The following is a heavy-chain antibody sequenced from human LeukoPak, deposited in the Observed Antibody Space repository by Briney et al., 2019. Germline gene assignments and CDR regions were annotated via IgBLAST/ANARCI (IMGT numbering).Heavy chain of an antibody. V-gene: IGHV3-48*03. J-gene: IGHJ3*02. D-gene: IGHD3-9*01. CDR3: AKFVLRYFDWSMGTDAFDI. Sequence: GGSLRLSCAASGFTFSNYEMNWVRQAPGKGLEWVSYISSSGSTIYYADSVKGRFTISRDNSKNTLYLQMNSLRAEDTAVYYCAKFVLRYFDWSMGTDAFDIWGQGTMVTVSS. CDR2: ISSSGSTI. CDR1: GFTFSNYE.